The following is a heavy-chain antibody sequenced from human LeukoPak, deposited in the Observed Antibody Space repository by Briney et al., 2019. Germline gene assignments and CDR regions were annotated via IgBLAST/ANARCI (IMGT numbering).Heavy chain of an antibody. V-gene: IGHV3-64*02. CDR3: ARGLSGAPDY. Sequence: GSLRLSCVGSGFTFSNHALHWVRQFPGKRLEYVSAISNNGRSTHYIDSVKGRFTVSRDNSKETVYPQLGSLRPEDTALYYCARGLSGAPDYWGRGTLVTVSS. J-gene: IGHJ1*01. D-gene: IGHD3-10*01. CDR1: GFTFSNHA. CDR2: ISNNGRST.